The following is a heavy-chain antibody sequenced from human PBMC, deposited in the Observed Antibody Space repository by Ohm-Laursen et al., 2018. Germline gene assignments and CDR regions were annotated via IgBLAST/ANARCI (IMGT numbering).Heavy chain of an antibody. Sequence: AASVKVSCKASGYTFSSYDINWVRQATGQGLGWMVWMNPNSGNTGYAQKFQVRVAMTRKTSINTAYMELSSLRSEDTAVYYCARRGPQQPHWYFDLWGRGTLVTVSS. D-gene: IGHD1/OR15-1a*01. V-gene: IGHV1-8*01. J-gene: IGHJ2*01. CDR2: MNPNSGNT. CDR3: ARRGPQQPHWYFDL. CDR1: GYTFSSYD.